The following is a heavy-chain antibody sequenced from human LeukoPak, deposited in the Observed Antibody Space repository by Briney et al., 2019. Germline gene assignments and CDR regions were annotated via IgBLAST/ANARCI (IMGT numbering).Heavy chain of an antibody. V-gene: IGHV3-23*01. Sequence: GGSLRLSCAASGFTFSSYAMSWVRQAPGKGLEWVSAISGSGGSTYYADSVRGRFTISRDKSKNTLYLQMNSLRVEDTAVYYCAKGPEVGDGYHCDYWGQGTLVTVSS. CDR2: ISGSGGST. CDR3: AKGPEVGDGYHCDY. D-gene: IGHD5-24*01. CDR1: GFTFSSYA. J-gene: IGHJ4*02.